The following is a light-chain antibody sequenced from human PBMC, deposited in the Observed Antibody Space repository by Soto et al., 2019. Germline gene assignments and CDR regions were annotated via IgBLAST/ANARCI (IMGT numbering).Light chain of an antibody. CDR1: SSDVGGYNY. CDR2: DVS. Sequence: QSALTQPASVSGSPGQSITISCTGTSSDVGGYNYVSWYQQHPGKAPKLMIYDVSNRPSGVSNRFSGYKSGNTASLTIAGLQAVDEADYYCSSYTRSSLYVFATGTKLTVL. CDR3: SSYTRSSLYV. V-gene: IGLV2-14*01. J-gene: IGLJ1*01.